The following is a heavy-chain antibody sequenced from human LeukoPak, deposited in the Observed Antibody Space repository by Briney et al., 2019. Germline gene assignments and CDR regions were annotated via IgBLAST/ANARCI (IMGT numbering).Heavy chain of an antibody. CDR3: ARLSLKVLEWSPTKGKETHYFDY. D-gene: IGHD3-3*01. J-gene: IGHJ4*02. CDR2: IYYSGSS. CDR1: GGSISSSSSY. V-gene: IGHV4-39*07. Sequence: SETLSLTCSVSGGSISSSSSYWGWIRQPPGKGLEWIGSIYYSGSSFDNPALKSRVTISVDTSKNQFSLKLSSVTAADTAVYYCARLSLKVLEWSPTKGKETHYFDYWGQGTLVTVSS.